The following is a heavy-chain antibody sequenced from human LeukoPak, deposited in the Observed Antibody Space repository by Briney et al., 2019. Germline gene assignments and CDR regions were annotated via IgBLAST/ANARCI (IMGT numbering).Heavy chain of an antibody. Sequence: GGSPRLSCAASGFTFSSYAMSWVRQAPGKGLEWVSAISGSGGSTYYADSVKGRFTISRDNSKNTLYLQMNSLRAEDTAMYYCARDGWFGDYNWFDPWGQGTLVTVSP. V-gene: IGHV3-23*01. CDR2: ISGSGGST. J-gene: IGHJ5*02. D-gene: IGHD3-10*01. CDR1: GFTFSSYA. CDR3: ARDGWFGDYNWFDP.